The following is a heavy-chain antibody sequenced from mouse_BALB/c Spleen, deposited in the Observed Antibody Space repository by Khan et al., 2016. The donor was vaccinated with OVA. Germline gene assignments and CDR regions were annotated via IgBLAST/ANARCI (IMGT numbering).Heavy chain of an antibody. D-gene: IGHD1-1*01. V-gene: IGHV5-6*01. J-gene: IGHJ3*01. CDR2: ISSDGTYT. CDR1: GFTFSNYG. Sequence: EVQLQESGGDLVKPGGSLKLSCAASGFTFSNYGMSWVRQPPDKRLEWVATISSDGTYTYYPARVQGRFTISRNNAKNTLYLQMSSLKSEETAMYYWTSYLNGSVAYWGQGTLVTVSA. CDR3: TSYLNGSVAY.